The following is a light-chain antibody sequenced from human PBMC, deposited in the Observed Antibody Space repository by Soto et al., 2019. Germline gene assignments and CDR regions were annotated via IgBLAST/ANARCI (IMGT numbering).Light chain of an antibody. CDR2: DVN. V-gene: IGLV2-14*03. J-gene: IGLJ2*01. Sequence: QSALTQPASVSGSPGQSITISCTGTSSDIGAYNYVSWYQQHPGKAPKLMIYDVNIRPSVVSNRFSGSKSGNTASLTISGLQSEDEADYYCTSWTTSTTMIFGGGTKLTVL. CDR3: TSWTTSTTMI. CDR1: SSDIGAYNY.